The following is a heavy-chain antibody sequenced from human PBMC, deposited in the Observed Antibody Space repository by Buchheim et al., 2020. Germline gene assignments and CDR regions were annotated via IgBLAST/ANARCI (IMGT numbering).Heavy chain of an antibody. CDR2: ISYDGSNK. CDR3: AKDGDTGYSSGWTSRIASYYYGMDV. V-gene: IGHV3-30*18. CDR1: GFTFSSYG. Sequence: QVQLVESGGGVVQPGRSLRLSCAASGFTFSSYGMHWVRQAPGKGLEWVAVISYDGSNKYYADSVKGRFTISRDKSKNRLYLQMNSLRAEDTAVYYCAKDGDTGYSSGWTSRIASYYYGMDVWGQGTT. D-gene: IGHD6-19*01. J-gene: IGHJ6*02.